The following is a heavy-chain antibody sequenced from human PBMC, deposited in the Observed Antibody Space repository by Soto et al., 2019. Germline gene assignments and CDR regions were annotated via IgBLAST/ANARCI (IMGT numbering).Heavy chain of an antibody. D-gene: IGHD5-18*01. J-gene: IGHJ4*02. Sequence: GGSLRLSCAASGFTFSSYGMHWVRQAPGKGLEWVAVISYDGSNKYYADSVKGRFTISRDNSKNTLYLQMNSLRAEDTAVYYCAKDISSSLSSAMVEYWGQGTLVTVSS. V-gene: IGHV3-30*18. CDR3: AKDISSSLSSAMVEY. CDR1: GFTFSSYG. CDR2: ISYDGSNK.